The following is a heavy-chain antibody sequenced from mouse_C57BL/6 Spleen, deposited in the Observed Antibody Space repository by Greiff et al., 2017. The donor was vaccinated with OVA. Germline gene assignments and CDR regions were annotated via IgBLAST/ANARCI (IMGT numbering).Heavy chain of an antibody. V-gene: IGHV1-5*01. CDR1: GYTFTSYW. CDR2: IYPGNSDT. CDR3: TRGLSWFAY. J-gene: IGHJ3*01. Sequence: VQLQQPGAELVMPGASVKLSCKTSGYTFTSYWMHWVKQRPGQGLEWIGAIYPGNSDTSYNQKFKGKAKLTAVTSASTAYMELSSLTNEDSAVYYCTRGLSWFAYWGQGTLVTVSA.